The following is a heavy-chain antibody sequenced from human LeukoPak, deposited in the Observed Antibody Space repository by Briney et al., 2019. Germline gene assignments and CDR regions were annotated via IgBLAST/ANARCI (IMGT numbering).Heavy chain of an antibody. J-gene: IGHJ4*02. CDR3: ARDRGSYSFDY. V-gene: IGHV3-30*04. D-gene: IGHD1-26*01. Sequence: GRSLRLSCAASGFTFSTYAMHWVRQAPGKGLEWVAVISYDGSNKFYADSVKGRFTISRDNSKNTLYLQMNSLRAEDTAVYYCARDRGSYSFDYWGQGTLVTVSS. CDR2: ISYDGSNK. CDR1: GFTFSTYA.